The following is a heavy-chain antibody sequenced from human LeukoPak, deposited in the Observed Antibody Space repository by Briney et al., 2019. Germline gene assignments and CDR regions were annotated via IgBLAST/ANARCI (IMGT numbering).Heavy chain of an antibody. V-gene: IGHV3-21*01. J-gene: IGHJ3*02. CDR2: ISSSSSYI. CDR1: GFTFSSYS. Sequence: GGSPRRSCAASGFTFSSYSMNWVRQAPGKGLEWVSSISSSSSYIYYADSVKGRFTISRDNAKNSLYLQMNSLRAEDTAVYYCARVGYYDKAFDIWGQGTMVTVSS. D-gene: IGHD3-22*01. CDR3: ARVGYYDKAFDI.